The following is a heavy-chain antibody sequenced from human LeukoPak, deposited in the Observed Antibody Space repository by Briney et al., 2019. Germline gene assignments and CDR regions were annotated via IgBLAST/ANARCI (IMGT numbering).Heavy chain of an antibody. CDR2: IYHSGST. J-gene: IGHJ5*02. D-gene: IGHD4-23*01. Sequence: PSETLSLTCAVSGGSISSGGYSWSWIRQPPGKGLEWIGYIYHSGSTYYNPSLKSRVSISVDRSKNQFSLKLSSVTAADTAVYYCAREVPVENWFDPWGQGTLVTVSS. CDR1: GGSISSGGYS. CDR3: AREVPVENWFDP. V-gene: IGHV4-30-2*01.